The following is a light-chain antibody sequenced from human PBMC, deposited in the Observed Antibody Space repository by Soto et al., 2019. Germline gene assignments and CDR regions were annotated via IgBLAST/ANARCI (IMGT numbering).Light chain of an antibody. J-gene: IGLJ1*01. CDR3: SSYTSSITRV. CDR2: DVS. Sequence: QSALTQPAPVSGSPGQSIAISCTGTSSDVGGYNYVSWYQLHPDKAPKLIIYDVSNRPSGVSNRFSGSKSGNTASLTISGLQPEDEADYYCSSYTSSITRVFGTGTKLTVL. V-gene: IGLV2-14*01. CDR1: SSDVGGYNY.